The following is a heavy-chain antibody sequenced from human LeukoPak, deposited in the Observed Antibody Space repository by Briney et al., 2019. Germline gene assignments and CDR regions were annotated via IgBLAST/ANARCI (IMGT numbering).Heavy chain of an antibody. CDR3: ARGGIYSQGFDY. J-gene: IGHJ4*02. D-gene: IGHD6-13*01. CDR2: ISTTSDYI. Sequence: GGPLRLSCAASGFTFSGYSMNWVRQAPGKGLEWVSSISTTSDYIHYADSLKGRAAISRDNAKNSLYLQMNSLRAEDTAVYYCARGGIYSQGFDYWGQGSLVTVSS. CDR1: GFTFSGYS. V-gene: IGHV3-21*01.